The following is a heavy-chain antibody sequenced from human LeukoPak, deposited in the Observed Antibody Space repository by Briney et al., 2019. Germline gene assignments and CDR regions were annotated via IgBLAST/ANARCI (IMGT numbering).Heavy chain of an antibody. J-gene: IGHJ6*03. Sequence: SETLSLTCAVYGGSFSGYYWSWIRQPPGKGLEWIGEINHSGSTNYNPSLKSRVTISVDTSKNQFSLKLSSVTAADTAVYYCARGCPRGLVITYYYMDVWGKGTTVTVSS. CDR3: ARGCPRGLVITYYYMDV. D-gene: IGHD1-14*01. V-gene: IGHV4-34*01. CDR2: INHSGST. CDR1: GGSFSGYY.